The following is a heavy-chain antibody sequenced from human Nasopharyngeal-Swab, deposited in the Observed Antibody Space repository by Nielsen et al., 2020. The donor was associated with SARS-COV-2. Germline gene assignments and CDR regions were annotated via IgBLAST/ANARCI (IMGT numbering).Heavy chain of an antibody. CDR1: GFTFSNYW. V-gene: IGHV3-74*01. J-gene: IGHJ6*02. CDR2: IHSDGTNT. CDR3: AREPVDTAMVYYYYGMDV. D-gene: IGHD5-18*01. Sequence: GESLKISCAASGFTFSNYWIHWVRQAPGKGLVWVSRIHSDGTNTNYADSVKGRFTISRDNAKNTLYLQMNSLRAEDTAVYYCAREPVDTAMVYYYYGMDVWGQGTTVTVSS.